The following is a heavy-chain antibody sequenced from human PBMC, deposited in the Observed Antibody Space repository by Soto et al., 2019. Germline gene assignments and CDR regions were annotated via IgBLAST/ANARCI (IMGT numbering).Heavy chain of an antibody. CDR2: INGDGRTT. J-gene: IGHJ3*02. D-gene: IGHD2-15*01. CDR3: VRDRGNPDSFYI. Sequence: PGGSLRLSCAASGYTFGPYWMHWFRQAPGKGLVWVSYINGDGRTTTYADSVKGRFTISRDNAKSTLYLQMNSLRDDDTSVYYCVRDRGNPDSFYICGQGTMVTVSS. V-gene: IGHV3-74*01. CDR1: GYTFGPYW.